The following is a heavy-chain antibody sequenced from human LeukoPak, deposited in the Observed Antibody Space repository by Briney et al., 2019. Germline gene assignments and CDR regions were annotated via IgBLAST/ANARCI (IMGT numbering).Heavy chain of an antibody. J-gene: IGHJ5*02. Sequence: SETLSLTCADYGGSFSGYYWCWIRHPPQKRLGWIGEINHSVSTNYNTSLKSRVTTSVDTSKNQFSLKLSSVTAADTAVYYCAGSQRRIPARPQWFDPWGQGTLVTVSS. CDR1: GGSFSGYY. D-gene: IGHD6-6*01. V-gene: IGHV4-34*01. CDR3: AGSQRRIPARPQWFDP. CDR2: INHSVST.